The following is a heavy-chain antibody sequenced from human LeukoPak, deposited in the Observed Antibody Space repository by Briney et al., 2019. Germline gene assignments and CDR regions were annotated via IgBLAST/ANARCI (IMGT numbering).Heavy chain of an antibody. V-gene: IGHV1-69*13. J-gene: IGHJ6*02. CDR3: ARVRTIFGVVISSGLYYYGMDV. CDR1: GGTFSSYA. Sequence: SVKVSCKASGGTFSSYAISWVRQAPGQGLEWMGGIIPISGTANYAQKFQGRVTITADESTSTAYMELSSLRSEDTAVYYCARVRTIFGVVISSGLYYYGMDVWGQGTTVTVSS. CDR2: IIPISGTA. D-gene: IGHD3-3*01.